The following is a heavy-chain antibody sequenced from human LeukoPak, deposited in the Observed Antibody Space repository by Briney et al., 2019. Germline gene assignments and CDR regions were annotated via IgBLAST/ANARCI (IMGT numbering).Heavy chain of an antibody. CDR3: AKNVLRLLERSPQDY. D-gene: IGHD3-3*01. CDR2: IRYDGSNK. V-gene: IGHV3-30*02. Sequence: GGSLRLSCAASGFTFSSDGMHWVRQAPGKELAWVAFIRYDGSNKYYADSVKGRFTISRDNSKNTLYLQVNSLRAEDTAVYYCAKNVLRLLERSPQDYWGQGTLVTVSS. CDR1: GFTFSSDG. J-gene: IGHJ4*02.